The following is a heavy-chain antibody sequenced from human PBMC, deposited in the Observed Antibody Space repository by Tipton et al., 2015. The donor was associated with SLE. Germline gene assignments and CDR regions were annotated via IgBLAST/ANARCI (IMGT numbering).Heavy chain of an antibody. V-gene: IGHV4-4*07. D-gene: IGHD3-16*01. J-gene: IGHJ4*02. CDR3: AREGDKAGQDY. CDR2: IYTSGST. CDR1: GGSISGYY. Sequence: TLSLTCTVSGGSISGYYWSWIRQPAGKGLEWIGRIYTSGSTDDNPSLKSRVTMSVDTSKNQFSLKLTSVTAADTAVYYCAREGDKAGQDYWGQGTLVTVSS.